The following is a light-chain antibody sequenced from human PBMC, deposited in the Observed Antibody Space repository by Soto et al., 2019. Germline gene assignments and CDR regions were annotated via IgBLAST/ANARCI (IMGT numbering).Light chain of an antibody. CDR3: ETWDSNTRV. CDR2: REESGMY. Sequence: QPVLTQSSSASASLGSSVKLTCTLSSGHSTYIIAWHQQQPGKAPRFLMKREESGMYNRGSGIPDRFSGSSSGADRYLTISYLQFDDEADYYCETWDSNTRVFGGGTKLTVL. J-gene: IGLJ2*01. V-gene: IGLV4-60*02. CDR1: SGHSTYI.